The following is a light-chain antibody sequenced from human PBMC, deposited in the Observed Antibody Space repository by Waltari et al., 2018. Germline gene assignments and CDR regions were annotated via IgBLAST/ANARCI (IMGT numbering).Light chain of an antibody. V-gene: IGKV1-5*03. CDR1: QSISKG. CDR3: QQYNSYSLLS. CDR2: NAS. Sequence: DIQMTQSPSTLSASVVDSVIFSCRASQSISKGLACYQQKPGKAPKLLIYNASTLESGVPSRFSGSGSGTEVTPTISSLQPEDFATYYCQQYNSYSLLSFGGGTKVEIK. J-gene: IGKJ4*01.